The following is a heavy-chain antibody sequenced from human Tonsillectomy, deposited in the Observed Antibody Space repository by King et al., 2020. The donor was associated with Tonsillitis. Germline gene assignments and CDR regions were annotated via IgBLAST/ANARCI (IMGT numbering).Heavy chain of an antibody. CDR2: ISYDGSNK. CDR1: RFTFCNYA. Sequence: VQLVESGGGVVQPGRSLRLSCAASRFTFCNYALHWVRQAPGKGLEWVADISYDGSNKYYADSVKGRFTISREHSKNTVYLQMNSLRTNDTAVYYCARDLVEVTGARWFDPWGQGTLVTVSS. J-gene: IGHJ5*02. D-gene: IGHD3-9*01. V-gene: IGHV3-30*01. CDR3: ARDLVEVTGARWFDP.